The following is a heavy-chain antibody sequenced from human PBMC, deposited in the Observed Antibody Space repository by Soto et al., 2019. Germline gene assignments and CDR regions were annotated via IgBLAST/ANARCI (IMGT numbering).Heavy chain of an antibody. Sequence: HPGGSLRLSCAASGFTFSSYGMHWVRQAPGKGLEWVAVISYDGSNKYYADSVKGRFTISRDNSKNTLYLQMNSLRAEDTAVYYCAKDGGSYREKYYFDYWGQGTLVTVSS. CDR1: GFTFSSYG. V-gene: IGHV3-30*18. D-gene: IGHD1-26*01. CDR2: ISYDGSNK. CDR3: AKDGGSYREKYYFDY. J-gene: IGHJ4*02.